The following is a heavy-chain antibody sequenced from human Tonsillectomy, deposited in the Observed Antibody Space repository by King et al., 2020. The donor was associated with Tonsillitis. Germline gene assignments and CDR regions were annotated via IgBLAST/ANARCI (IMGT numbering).Heavy chain of an antibody. CDR2: IYHSGRT. V-gene: IGHV4-4*02. J-gene: IGHJ1*01. D-gene: IGHD6-6*01. Sequence: VQLQESGPGLVKPSGTLSLTCAVSGGSISSSNWWSWVRQPPGKGLEWIGEIYHSGRTNYNPSLKSRVTISVDKSKNQFSLKLSSVTAADTAVYYCARDQDSSSSAEYFQHWGQGTLVTVSS. CDR3: ARDQDSSSSAEYFQH. CDR1: GGSISSSNW.